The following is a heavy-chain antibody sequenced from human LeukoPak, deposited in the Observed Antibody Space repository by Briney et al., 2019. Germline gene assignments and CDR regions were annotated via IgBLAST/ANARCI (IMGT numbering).Heavy chain of an antibody. D-gene: IGHD4-17*01. CDR1: GFTFSSYG. V-gene: IGHV3-30*18. Sequence: PGRSLRLSCAASGFTFSSYGMHWVRQAPGKGLEWVAVISYDGSSKYYADSVKDRFTISRDNSKNTLYLQMNSLRAEDTAVYYCAKDTVTTFDPWGQGTLVTVSS. CDR2: ISYDGSSK. CDR3: AKDTVTTFDP. J-gene: IGHJ5*02.